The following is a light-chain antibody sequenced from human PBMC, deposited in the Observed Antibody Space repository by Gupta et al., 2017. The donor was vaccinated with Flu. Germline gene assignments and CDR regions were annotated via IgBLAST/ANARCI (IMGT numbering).Light chain of an antibody. V-gene: IGKV1-39*01. J-gene: IGKJ3*01. CDR2: AAS. Sequence: DVQMTQSPSSLSASVGDRVTITCRASQSISIYLNWYQQKPGKAPKLLIYAASSLQSGVPSRFSGSGSGTDFTHTISSLQPEDFATYYCQQSYSTPFTFGHGTKVDIK. CDR3: QQSYSTPFT. CDR1: QSISIY.